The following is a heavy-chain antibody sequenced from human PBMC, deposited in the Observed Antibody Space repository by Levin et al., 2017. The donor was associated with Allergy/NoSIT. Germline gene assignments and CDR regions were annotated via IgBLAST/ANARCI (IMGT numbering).Heavy chain of an antibody. CDR2: ISGSGGST. J-gene: IGHJ3*02. D-gene: IGHD2-21*02. Sequence: AASVKVSCAASGFTFSSYAMSWVRQAPGKGLEWVSAISGSGGSTYYADSVKGRFTISRDNSKNTLYLQMNSLRAEDTAVYYCTITLRKHILVVTAIPFRSHDAFDIWGQGTMVTVSS. V-gene: IGHV3-23*01. CDR3: TITLRKHILVVTAIPFRSHDAFDI. CDR1: GFTFSSYA.